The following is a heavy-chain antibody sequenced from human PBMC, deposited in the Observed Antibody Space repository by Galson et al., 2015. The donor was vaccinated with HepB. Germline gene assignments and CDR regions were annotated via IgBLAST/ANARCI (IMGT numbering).Heavy chain of an antibody. D-gene: IGHD3-16*01. Sequence: ETLSLPCTVSGGSISSYYWSWIRQPPGKGLEWIGYIYYSGSTNYNPSLKSRVTISVDTSKNQFSLKLSSVTAADTAVYYCARDRGGSSRGLDYWGQGTLVTVSS. CDR2: IYYSGST. J-gene: IGHJ4*02. V-gene: IGHV4-59*01. CDR1: GGSISSYY. CDR3: ARDRGGSSRGLDY.